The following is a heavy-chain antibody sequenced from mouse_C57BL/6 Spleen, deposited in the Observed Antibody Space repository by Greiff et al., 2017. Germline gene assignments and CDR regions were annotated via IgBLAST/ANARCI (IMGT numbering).Heavy chain of an antibody. CDR3: ASGFDGYCLAWFAY. CDR2: INPNNGGT. CDR1: GYTFTDYY. J-gene: IGHJ3*01. D-gene: IGHD2-3*01. V-gene: IGHV1-26*01. Sequence: EVQLQQSGPELVKPGASVKISCKASGYTFTDYYMNWVKQSHGKSLEWIGDINPNNGGTSYNQKFKGKATLTVDKSSSTAYMELRSLTSEDAAVYYCASGFDGYCLAWFAYWGQGTLVTVSA.